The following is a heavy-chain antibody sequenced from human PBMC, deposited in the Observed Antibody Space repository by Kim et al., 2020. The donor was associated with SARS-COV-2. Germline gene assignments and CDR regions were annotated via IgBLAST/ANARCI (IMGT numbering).Heavy chain of an antibody. Sequence: KGRFTISRDNSKNTLYLQMNSLRAEDTAVYYCARGGSSSWYDNYYYGMDVWGQGTTVTVSS. J-gene: IGHJ6*02. D-gene: IGHD6-13*01. CDR3: ARGGSSSWYDNYYYGMDV. V-gene: IGHV3-30*07.